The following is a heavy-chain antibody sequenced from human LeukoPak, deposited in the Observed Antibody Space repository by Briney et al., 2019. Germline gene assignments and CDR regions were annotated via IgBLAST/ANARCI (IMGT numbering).Heavy chain of an antibody. J-gene: IGHJ4*02. CDR3: AREGYSSGWYPY. V-gene: IGHV1-2*02. CDR1: VYTFTGYY. D-gene: IGHD6-19*01. CDR2: INPNSGGT. Sequence: ASVKVSCKASVYTFTGYYMHWVRQAPGQGLEWMGWINPNSGGTNYAQKFQGRVTMTRDTSISTAYMELSRLRSDDTAVYYCAREGYSSGWYPYWGQGTLVTVSS.